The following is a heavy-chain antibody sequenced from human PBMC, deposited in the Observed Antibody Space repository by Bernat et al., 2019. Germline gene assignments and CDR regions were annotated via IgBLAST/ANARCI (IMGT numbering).Heavy chain of an antibody. CDR3: VKAISHYYFDY. CDR2: ISSRGTNT. D-gene: IGHD3-3*01. V-gene: IGHV3-23*01. CDR1: GFTFSTYA. J-gene: IGHJ4*02. Sequence: VQLLDSGGGLVQPGGSLRLSCAASGFTFSTYAMNWVRQAPGKGLEWVSAISSRGTNTYYADSVKGRFTISRDNSKDTLYLQMNSLRGEDTAVYYCVKAISHYYFDYWGQGTLVTVSS.